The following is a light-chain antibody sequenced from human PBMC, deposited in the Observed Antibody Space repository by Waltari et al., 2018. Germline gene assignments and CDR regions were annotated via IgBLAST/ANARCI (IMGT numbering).Light chain of an antibody. V-gene: IGLV1-44*01. CDR3: AAWDDSLNGWV. Sequence: QSVLTQPPSASGPPGQRVTIPCSGSSSNIGSYTVNWYHQLPGTAPKPLIYDNNRRPSGVPDRFSGSKACTSASLAISGLQSEDEADYYCAAWDDSLNGWVFGGGSKLTVL. CDR2: DNN. CDR1: SSNIGSYT. J-gene: IGLJ3*02.